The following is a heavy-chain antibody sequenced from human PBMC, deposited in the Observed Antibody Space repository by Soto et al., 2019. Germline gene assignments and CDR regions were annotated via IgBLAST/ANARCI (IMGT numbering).Heavy chain of an antibody. CDR1: GGSISTSSSY. Sequence: QLQLQESGPGLVKPSETLSLTCTVSGGSISTSSSYWGWIRQPPGKGLEWIGSMYYSGSTYYNPSLNSRVTISADTSKNQFSLKLSSVTAADTAVYYCARHLRGYRGYASGAGYGMDVWGQGTTVTVSS. CDR3: ARHLRGYRGYASGAGYGMDV. V-gene: IGHV4-39*01. CDR2: MYYSGST. J-gene: IGHJ6*02. D-gene: IGHD5-12*01.